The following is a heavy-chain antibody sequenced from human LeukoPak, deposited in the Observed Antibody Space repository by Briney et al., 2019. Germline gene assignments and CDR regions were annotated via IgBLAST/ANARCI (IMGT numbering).Heavy chain of an antibody. CDR1: GGSFSGYY. V-gene: IGHV4-34*01. CDR2: INHSGST. J-gene: IGHJ4*02. CDR3: ARLRGIWFGKPFDY. Sequence: KASETLSLTCAVYGGSFSGYYWSWIRQPPGKGLEWIGEINHSGSTNYNPSLKSRVTISVDTSKNQFSLKLSSVTAADTAVYYCARLRGIWFGKPFDYWGQGTLVTVSS. D-gene: IGHD3-10*01.